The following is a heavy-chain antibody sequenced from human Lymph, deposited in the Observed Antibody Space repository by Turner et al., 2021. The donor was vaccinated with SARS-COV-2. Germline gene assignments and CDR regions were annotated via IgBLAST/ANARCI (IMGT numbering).Heavy chain of an antibody. D-gene: IGHD3-22*01. J-gene: IGHJ3*02. Sequence: QVQLVESGGGVVQPGRSLRLSCSASGFTFSNYGINWVSQVPGKGLEGVAVIWYDGSNKYYADSVKGRFTISRDNSKNTLYLQMNSLRAEDTAVYYCAREGYFYDTSRAFDIWGQGTMVTVSS. V-gene: IGHV3-33*01. CDR3: AREGYFYDTSRAFDI. CDR2: IWYDGSNK. CDR1: GFTFSNYG.